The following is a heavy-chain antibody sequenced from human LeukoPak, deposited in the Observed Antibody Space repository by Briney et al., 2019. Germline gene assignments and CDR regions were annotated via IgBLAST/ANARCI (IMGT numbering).Heavy chain of an antibody. Sequence: PSETLSLTCAVYGGSFSGYYWSWIRQPPGKGLEWVSVISGSGGTTYYADSVKGRFTISRDNSKNTLYLQMNSLRAEDTAVYYCAKEGHLRKSFGSLLAVAVRPRYFDLWGRGTLVTVSS. CDR2: ISGSGGTT. J-gene: IGHJ2*01. CDR3: AKEGHLRKSFGSLLAVAVRPRYFDL. D-gene: IGHD6-19*01. V-gene: IGHV3-23*01. CDR1: GGSFSGYY.